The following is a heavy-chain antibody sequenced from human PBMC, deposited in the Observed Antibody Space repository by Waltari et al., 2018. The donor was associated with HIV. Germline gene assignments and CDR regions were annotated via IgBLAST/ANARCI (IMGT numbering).Heavy chain of an antibody. Sequence: DVQLVETGGGLIQPGGSLRLSCAASGFTVSSNYMSWVRQAPGKGLGSFASIYSGGSTYYADSVRGRFTISRDNSKNALYLQMNSLTAEDTAVYYCARGVEGYCTSTSCYLLYWGQGTLVAVSS. V-gene: IGHV3-53*02. CDR1: GFTVSSNY. J-gene: IGHJ4*02. D-gene: IGHD2-2*01. CDR2: IYSGGST. CDR3: ARGVEGYCTSTSCYLLY.